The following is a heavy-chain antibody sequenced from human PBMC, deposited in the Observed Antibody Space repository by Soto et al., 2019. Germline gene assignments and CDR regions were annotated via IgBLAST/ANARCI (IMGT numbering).Heavy chain of an antibody. CDR2: ITTSGGTL. J-gene: IGHJ4*02. CDR3: ARGNSPVDVY. Sequence: PVGSLRLSCAASGFTFSSYEMNWVRQAPGKGLEWISYITTSGGTLYYADSVKGRFTISRDNAKNSLYLQMNSLRAEDTAVYFCARGNSPVDVYWGQGTLVTVSS. CDR1: GFTFSSYE. V-gene: IGHV3-48*03. D-gene: IGHD2-21*01.